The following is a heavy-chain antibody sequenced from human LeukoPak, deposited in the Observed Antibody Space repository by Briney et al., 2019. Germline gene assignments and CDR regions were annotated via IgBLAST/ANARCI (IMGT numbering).Heavy chain of an antibody. Sequence: GGSLRLSCVASGFIFSSYSMHWVRQAPGKGLEWVAFIRYDGSNKYHADSVKGRFTISRDNSKNTLYLQMNSLRGDDTAVYYCATPLAGELAFDYWGQGTLVTVSS. CDR2: IRYDGSNK. J-gene: IGHJ4*02. D-gene: IGHD1-1*01. V-gene: IGHV3-30*02. CDR3: ATPLAGELAFDY. CDR1: GFIFSSYS.